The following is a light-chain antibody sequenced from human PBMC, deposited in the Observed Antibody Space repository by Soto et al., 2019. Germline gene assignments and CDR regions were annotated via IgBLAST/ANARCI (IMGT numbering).Light chain of an antibody. J-gene: IGKJ1*01. CDR3: QQYFSSPQT. CDR2: WAS. V-gene: IGKV4-1*01. Sequence: DIVMTQSPDSLAVSLGERATINCKSSQSVLYSSNNKNYLAWYQQKPGQPPKLLIYWASTRESGVPDRFSGSGSGTYFTLSISTLQAEDVAVYHCQQYFSSPQTFGQGTKVEIK. CDR1: QSVLYSSNNKNY.